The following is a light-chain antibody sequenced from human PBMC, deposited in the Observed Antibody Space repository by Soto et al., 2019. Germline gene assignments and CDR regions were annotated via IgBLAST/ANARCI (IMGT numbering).Light chain of an antibody. CDR3: TQRSTWPWT. Sequence: IVLTQSPATLSLSPGARATLSCRAGQSVSSYLAWYQQKPGQAPRLLIYDASNRATGIPARFSGTGSGTDFTLTISSLEPEDFAVYYCTQRSTWPWTSCQGTKVEIK. V-gene: IGKV3-11*01. CDR2: DAS. CDR1: QSVSSY. J-gene: IGKJ1*01.